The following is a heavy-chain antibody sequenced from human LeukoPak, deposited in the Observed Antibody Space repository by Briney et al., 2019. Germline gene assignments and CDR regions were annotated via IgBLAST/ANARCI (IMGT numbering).Heavy chain of an antibody. CDR3: ARVKEAYGSSRRENYCHYYMDV. CDR2: IYYSGST. D-gene: IGHD3-10*01. J-gene: IGHJ6*03. Sequence: SETLSLTCTVYGGSISSYYWSWIRQPPGKGLEWIGYIYYSGSTNYNPSLKSRATISVDTSKNQFSLKLRSVTAADPAVYYFARVKEAYGSSRRENYCHYYMDVWGKGNTVTISS. V-gene: IGHV4-59*12. CDR1: GGSISSYY.